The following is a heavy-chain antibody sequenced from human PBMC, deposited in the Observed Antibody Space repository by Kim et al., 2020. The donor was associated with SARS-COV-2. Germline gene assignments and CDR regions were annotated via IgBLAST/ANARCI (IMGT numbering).Heavy chain of an antibody. Sequence: SETLSLTCAVYGGSFSGYYCSWIRQPPGKGLEWIGEINHSGSTNYNPSLKIRVTISVDTSKNQFSLKLSSVTAADTAVYYCAYSGYDHDYWGQGNLVTVSS. CDR3: AYSGYDHDY. V-gene: IGHV4-34*01. D-gene: IGHD5-12*01. CDR1: GGSFSGYY. CDR2: INHSGST. J-gene: IGHJ4*02.